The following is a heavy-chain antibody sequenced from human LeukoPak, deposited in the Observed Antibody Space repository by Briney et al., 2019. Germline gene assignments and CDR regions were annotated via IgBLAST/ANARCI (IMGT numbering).Heavy chain of an antibody. D-gene: IGHD4-11*01. Sequence: SVNLACQASGYTFTSYAIRWVRQLARQGLEWMGWISAYNGNTNYAQKLQGRVTMTTDTSTSTAYMELRSLRSDDTAVCYCARAGYTVTIDYWGQGTLVTVSS. CDR2: ISAYNGNT. J-gene: IGHJ4*02. CDR1: GYTFTSYA. CDR3: ARAGYTVTIDY. V-gene: IGHV1-18*01.